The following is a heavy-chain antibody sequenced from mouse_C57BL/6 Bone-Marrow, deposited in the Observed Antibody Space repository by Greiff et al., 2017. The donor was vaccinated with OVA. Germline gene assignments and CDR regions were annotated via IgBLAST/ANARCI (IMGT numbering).Heavy chain of an antibody. Sequence: EVKVVESGGGLVQSGRSLRLSCATSGFTFSDFYMAWVRQAPGKGLEWIAASRNRANYYTSEYTASVKGPVIVSRDTSESILYLQMNALRAEDTAIDYCARDNWDWYFDVWGTGTTVTVSS. CDR3: ARDNWDWYFDV. CDR2: SRNRANYYTS. CDR1: GFTFSDFY. V-gene: IGHV7-1*01. J-gene: IGHJ1*03. D-gene: IGHD4-1*01.